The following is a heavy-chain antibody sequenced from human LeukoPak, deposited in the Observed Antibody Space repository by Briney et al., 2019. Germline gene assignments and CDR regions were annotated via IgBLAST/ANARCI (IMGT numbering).Heavy chain of an antibody. Sequence: SETLSLTCSVSGVSITSGSYYWGWIRQSAGKGLEWIGRVHSSGDIYHNAAFRSRASVSGDASKNQFSLQLTSVTAADTAVYYCARGASPKDAVFFDYWGQGALITVSS. D-gene: IGHD3-16*01. CDR3: ARGASPKDAVFFDY. CDR2: VHSSGDI. V-gene: IGHV4-61*02. J-gene: IGHJ4*02. CDR1: GVSITSGSYY.